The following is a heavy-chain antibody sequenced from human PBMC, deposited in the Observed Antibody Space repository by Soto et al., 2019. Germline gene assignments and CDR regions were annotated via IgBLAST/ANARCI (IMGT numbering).Heavy chain of an antibody. CDR2: INHSGST. D-gene: IGHD1-26*01. V-gene: IGHV4-34*01. CDR1: GGSFSGYY. J-gene: IGHJ3*02. CDR3: ARPDVKWSHAFDI. Sequence: SETLSLTCAAYGGSFSGYYWSWIRQPPGKGLEWIGEINHSGSTNYNPSLKSRVTISVDTSKNQFSLKLSSVTAADTAVYYCARPDVKWSHAFDIWGQGTMAPVSS.